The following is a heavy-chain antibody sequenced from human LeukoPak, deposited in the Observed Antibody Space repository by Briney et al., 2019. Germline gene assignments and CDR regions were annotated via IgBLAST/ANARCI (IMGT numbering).Heavy chain of an antibody. V-gene: IGHV3-23*01. Sequence: GGSLRLSCAASGFTFRIYAVSWARQAPGKGLEWVSTISGSDGSTNYADSVKGRFSISRDNSKNTLYLQMKSLRAEDTAVYYCAKELYGWYYDYWGQGTLVTVSS. CDR3: AKELYGWYYDY. CDR1: GFTFRIYA. D-gene: IGHD6-19*01. CDR2: ISGSDGST. J-gene: IGHJ4*02.